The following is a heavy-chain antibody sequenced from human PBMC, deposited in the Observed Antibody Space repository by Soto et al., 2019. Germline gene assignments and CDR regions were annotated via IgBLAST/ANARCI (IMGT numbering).Heavy chain of an antibody. CDR1: GFTFSSCA. D-gene: IGHD2-2*01. CDR3: AKSSSLVVPAAQLDP. CDR2: ISGSGGST. Sequence: PGGSLRLSCAASGFTFSSCAMSWVRQAPGKGLEWVSAISGSGGSTYSADSVKGRFTISRDNSKNTLYLQMNSLRVEDTAVYYCAKSSSLVVPAAQLDPWGQGTLVTVSS. J-gene: IGHJ5*02. V-gene: IGHV3-23*01.